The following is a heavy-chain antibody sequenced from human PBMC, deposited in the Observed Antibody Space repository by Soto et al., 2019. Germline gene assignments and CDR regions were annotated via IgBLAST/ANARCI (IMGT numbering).Heavy chain of an antibody. V-gene: IGHV3-23*01. D-gene: IGHD2-21*02. CDR3: AKGGGDSLRYGMDV. CDR2: ISGSGGSI. J-gene: IGHJ6*02. CDR1: GFIFSSSA. Sequence: EVQLLDSGGGLVQPGGALRLSCSASGFIFSSSAMNWVRQAPGKGLEWVSAISGSGGSIYYADSVKGRFTISRDNSKTTLYLQMDSLRAEDPAVYYCAKGGGDSLRYGMDVWGQGTTVTVSS.